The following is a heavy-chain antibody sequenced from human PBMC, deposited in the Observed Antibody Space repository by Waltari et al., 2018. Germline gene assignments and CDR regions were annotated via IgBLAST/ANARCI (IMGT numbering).Heavy chain of an antibody. Sequence: QVQLVQSGAEVKKPGSSVKVSCKASGGTFSSYAISWVRQAPGQGLEWMGGIIPSFGTANYAQKFQGRVTMTEDTSTDTAYMELSSLRSEDTAVYYCATDLQLGRYFDLWGRGTLVTVSS. V-gene: IGHV1-69*14. CDR3: ATDLQLGRYFDL. D-gene: IGHD7-27*01. CDR2: IIPSFGTA. CDR1: GGTFSSYA. J-gene: IGHJ2*01.